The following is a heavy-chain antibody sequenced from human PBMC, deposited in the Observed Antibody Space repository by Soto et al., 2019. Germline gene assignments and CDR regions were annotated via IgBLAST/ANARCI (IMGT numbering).Heavy chain of an antibody. Sequence: GASVELSCEVGGATFRGYVLIWVLPASGQGLEWMGVIITIFGTANYAQKFQGRVTITADKSTSTAYMELSSLRSEDTAVHYSASEGGATSHQSDPWGQGTLVTVS. CDR3: ASEGGATSHQSDP. CDR2: IITIFGTA. D-gene: IGHD2-21*01. CDR1: GATFRGYV. V-gene: IGHV1-69*06. J-gene: IGHJ5*02.